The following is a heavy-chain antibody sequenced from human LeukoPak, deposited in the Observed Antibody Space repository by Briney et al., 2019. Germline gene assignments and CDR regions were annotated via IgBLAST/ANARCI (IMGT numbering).Heavy chain of an antibody. CDR2: ISTSGST. CDR1: GGSISSYH. D-gene: IGHD6-19*01. Sequence: SETLSLTCTVSGGSISSYHWSWIRQPPGQGLEWIGYISTSGSTNYNPSLQSRVTTSVDTSKNQLSLKLSSVTDADTAVHYCARHRTSGWGLDYWGQGTHVTVS. J-gene: IGHJ4*02. V-gene: IGHV4-59*08. CDR3: ARHRTSGWGLDY.